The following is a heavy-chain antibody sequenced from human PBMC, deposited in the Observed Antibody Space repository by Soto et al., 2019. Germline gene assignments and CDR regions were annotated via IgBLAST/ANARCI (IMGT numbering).Heavy chain of an antibody. D-gene: IGHD3-10*01. J-gene: IGHJ5*02. CDR3: ARSPGNWFDP. CDR1: GGSISSYY. Sequence: ETLSLTCTVSGGSISSYYWSWIRQPPGKGLEWIGYIYYSGSTNYNPSLKSRATISVDTSKNQFSLKLSSVTAADTAVYYCARSPGNWFDPWGQGTLVTVSS. V-gene: IGHV4-59*08. CDR2: IYYSGST.